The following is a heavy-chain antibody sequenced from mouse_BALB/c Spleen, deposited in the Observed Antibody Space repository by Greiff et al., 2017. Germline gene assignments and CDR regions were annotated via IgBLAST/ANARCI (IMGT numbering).Heavy chain of an antibody. CDR1: GFTFSSYY. J-gene: IGHJ3*01. D-gene: IGHD2-10*01. Sequence: EVKVVESGGGLVKLGGSLKLSCAASGFTFSSYYMSWVRQTPEKRLELVAAINSNGGSTYYPDTVKGRFTISRDNAKNTLYLQMSSLKSEDTALYDCASPYYGNYAPFAYWGQGTLVTVSA. V-gene: IGHV5-6-2*01. CDR2: INSNGGST. CDR3: ASPYYGNYAPFAY.